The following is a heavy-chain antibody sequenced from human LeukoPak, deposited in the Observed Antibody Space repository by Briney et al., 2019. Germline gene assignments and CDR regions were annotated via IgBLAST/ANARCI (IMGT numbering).Heavy chain of an antibody. Sequence: ASVKVSCKASGYTFTCYYVHWVRQAPGQGLEWMGWINPNSGGTNYAQKFQGRVTMTRDTSISTAYMEMSRLRSDDTAVYYCAREQWELYFDYWGQGNLVTVSS. CDR2: INPNSGGT. J-gene: IGHJ4*02. D-gene: IGHD1-26*01. CDR3: AREQWELYFDY. V-gene: IGHV1-2*02. CDR1: GYTFTCYY.